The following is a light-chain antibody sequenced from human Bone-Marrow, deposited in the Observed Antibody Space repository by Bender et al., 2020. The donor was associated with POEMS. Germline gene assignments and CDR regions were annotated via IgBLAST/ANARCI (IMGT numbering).Light chain of an antibody. Sequence: QSVLTQPRSVSGSPGQSVTISCAGSSGDIGGYDYVSWYQQHPGKAPKLIISDVNRRPSGVPDRFSGYKSGNTASLTVTGLQAEDEADYYCCSLTTSDTLLFGGGTKLTVL. CDR2: DVN. CDR3: CSLTTSDTLL. V-gene: IGLV2-11*01. CDR1: SGDIGGYDY. J-gene: IGLJ2*01.